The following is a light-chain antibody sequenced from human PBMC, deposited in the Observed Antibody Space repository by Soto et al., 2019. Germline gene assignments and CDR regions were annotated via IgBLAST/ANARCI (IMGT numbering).Light chain of an antibody. Sequence: DIQMTQSPSSLSASVGDRVTITCQASQDISNYLNWYQVKPGKAPKLLIYAASTLQAGVPSRFTGSGSGTDFTLTIISLQPEDYATYFCQQSYSMPYAFGPGTKVDI. CDR2: AAS. CDR1: QDISNY. CDR3: QQSYSMPYA. V-gene: IGKV1-39*01. J-gene: IGKJ2*01.